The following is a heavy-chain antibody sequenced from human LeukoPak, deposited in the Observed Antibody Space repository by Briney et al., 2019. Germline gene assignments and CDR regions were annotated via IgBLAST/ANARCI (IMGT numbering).Heavy chain of an antibody. CDR2: IYYSGST. Sequence: KPSETLSLTCTVSGGSITSHFWSWIRQPPGKGLEWIGYIYYSGSTNYNPSLKSRVTISVDTSKNQFSLKLSSVTAADTAVYYCAREDCGRTSCYTYYFDHWGQGTLVTVSS. V-gene: IGHV4-59*11. D-gene: IGHD2-2*01. CDR1: GGSITSHF. CDR3: AREDCGRTSCYTYYFDH. J-gene: IGHJ4*02.